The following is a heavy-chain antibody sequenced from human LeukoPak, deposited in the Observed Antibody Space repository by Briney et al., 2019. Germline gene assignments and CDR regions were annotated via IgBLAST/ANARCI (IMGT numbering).Heavy chain of an antibody. Sequence: TGGSLRLSRAASAFTFSNYWMTWVRPPPGKGMEWVANIKQDGGEEYYVVDSVQDRFTNSRDNDKNSLYLQKNSLRAGDAAVYYCARGGYCTRSSCYCDYWGQGTLVSVSS. V-gene: IGHV3-7*01. D-gene: IGHD2-2*01. CDR2: IKQDGGEE. CDR3: ARGGYCTRSSCYCDY. CDR1: AFTFSNYW. J-gene: IGHJ4*02.